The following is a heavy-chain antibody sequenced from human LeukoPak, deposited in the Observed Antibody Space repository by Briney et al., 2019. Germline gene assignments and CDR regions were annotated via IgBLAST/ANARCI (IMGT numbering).Heavy chain of an antibody. CDR1: GASISNYY. CDR3: ARRDCGGDCYYY. D-gene: IGHD2-21*02. J-gene: IGHJ4*02. V-gene: IGHV4-59*08. CDR2: IYYSGTT. Sequence: SETLSLTCTVSGASISNYYCSWIRQSPGKGLEWIGYIYYSGTTNYNPSLKSRVTISVDTSKNQFSLKLTSVTAAGTAVYYCARRDCGGDCYYYWGQGTLVTISS.